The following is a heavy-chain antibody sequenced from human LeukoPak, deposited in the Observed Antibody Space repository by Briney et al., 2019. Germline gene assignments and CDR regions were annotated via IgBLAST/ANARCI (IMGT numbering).Heavy chain of an antibody. J-gene: IGHJ6*03. D-gene: IGHD4-17*01. V-gene: IGHV7-4-1*02. CDR2: INTNTGNP. Sequence: ASVKVSCKASGYTFTSYAMNWVRQAPGQGLEWMGWINTNTGNPTYAQGFTGRFVFSLDTSVCTACLQVSSLKAEDTAVYYCARTDYGDYEYYYYMDVWGKGTTVTVSS. CDR1: GYTFTSYA. CDR3: ARTDYGDYEYYYYMDV.